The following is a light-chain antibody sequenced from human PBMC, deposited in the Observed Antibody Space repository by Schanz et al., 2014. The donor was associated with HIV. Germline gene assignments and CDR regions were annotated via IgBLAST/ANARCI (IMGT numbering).Light chain of an antibody. V-gene: IGKV1-8*01. CDR3: QQYNSDPWA. J-gene: IGKJ1*01. CDR2: AAS. Sequence: AIRITQSPSSLSASKGDRVTVTCRTSQGISTYLAWYQQKPGKAPTFLIYAASTLQSGVPSRFSGIGSGTDFNLTISCLQPDDFATYDCQQYNSDPWAFGHGTKVEIK. CDR1: QGISTY.